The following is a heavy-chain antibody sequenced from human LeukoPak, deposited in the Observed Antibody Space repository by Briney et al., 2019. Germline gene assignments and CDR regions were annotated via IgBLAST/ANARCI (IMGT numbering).Heavy chain of an antibody. V-gene: IGHV1-18*01. J-gene: IGHJ4*02. CDR3: ARVAIIAAAGTHFEY. D-gene: IGHD6-13*01. CDR1: GYTFTSYG. Sequence: ASVKVSCKASGYTFTSYGISWVRQAPGQGLEWMGWISAYNGNTNYAQKVQGRVTITADESTSTAYMELSSLRSEDTAVYYCARVAIIAAAGTHFEYWGQGTLVTVSS. CDR2: ISAYNGNT.